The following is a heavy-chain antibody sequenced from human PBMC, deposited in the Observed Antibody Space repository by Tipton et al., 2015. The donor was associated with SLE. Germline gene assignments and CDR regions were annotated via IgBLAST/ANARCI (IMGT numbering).Heavy chain of an antibody. V-gene: IGHV3-30*02. CDR1: GFSFSSFS. CDR3: AKERRTDMYYFDY. Sequence: GSLRLSCTASGFSFSSFSMHWVRQSPGEGLEWVALIRSDGNRKYHAESVRGRFTISRDNSKNSLYLQLNSLRGDDSGVYYCAKERRTDMYYFDYCGQGTLVSVSA. J-gene: IGHJ4*02. CDR2: IRSDGNRK.